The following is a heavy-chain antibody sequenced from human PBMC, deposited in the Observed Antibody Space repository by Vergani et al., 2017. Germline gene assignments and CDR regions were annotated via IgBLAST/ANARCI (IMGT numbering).Heavy chain of an antibody. Sequence: QVQLVESGGGVVQPGGSLRLSCAASGFTFSSYGMHWVRQAPGKGLEWVAFIRYDGSTKYYADSLKGRFTISRDTSKITLYLQMNSLRAEDTAVYYCANVFGVGLYYMDVWGKGTTVTVPS. CDR2: IRYDGSTK. D-gene: IGHD3-3*01. J-gene: IGHJ6*03. CDR1: GFTFSSYG. CDR3: ANVFGVGLYYMDV. V-gene: IGHV3-30*02.